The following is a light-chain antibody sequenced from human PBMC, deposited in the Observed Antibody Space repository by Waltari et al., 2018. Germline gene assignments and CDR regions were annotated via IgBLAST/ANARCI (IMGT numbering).Light chain of an antibody. CDR3: SSYTSSSTVV. J-gene: IGLJ2*01. V-gene: IGLV2-14*01. CDR1: ISDVGGYNY. Sequence: QSALTQPASVSGSPGQSLTISCTGTISDVGGYNYVAWYQQHPGKAPNHMIHDVSKWPSGVSNRFSGTKSGNTASLTIAGLQAEDEADYYCSSYTSSSTVVFGGGTKLTVL. CDR2: DVS.